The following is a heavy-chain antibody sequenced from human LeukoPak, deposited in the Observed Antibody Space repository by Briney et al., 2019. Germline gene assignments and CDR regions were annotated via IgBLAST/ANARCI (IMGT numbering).Heavy chain of an antibody. CDR3: AKWPGIYYDNSGYLYY. V-gene: IGHV3-11*01. Sequence: GGSLRLSCAASGFTFSDYYMSWIRQAPGKGLEWVSYISSSGSTIYYADSVKGRFTISRDNAKNSLYLQMNSLRAEDTAVYYCAKWPGIYYDNSGYLYYWGQGTLVTVSS. J-gene: IGHJ4*02. D-gene: IGHD3-22*01. CDR2: ISSSGSTI. CDR1: GFTFSDYY.